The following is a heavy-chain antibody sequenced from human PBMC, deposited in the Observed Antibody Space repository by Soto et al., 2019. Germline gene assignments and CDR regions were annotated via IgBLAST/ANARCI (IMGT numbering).Heavy chain of an antibody. CDR2: INHSGST. V-gene: IGHV4-34*01. Sequence: PSETLSLTCAVYGGSFSGYYWGWIRQPPGKGLEWIGEINHSGSTNYNPSLKSRDTISVDTSKNQFSLKLSSVTAADTAVYYCARSPEQLVQGDAFDIWGQGTIVTVSS. D-gene: IGHD6-6*01. J-gene: IGHJ3*02. CDR1: GGSFSGYY. CDR3: ARSPEQLVQGDAFDI.